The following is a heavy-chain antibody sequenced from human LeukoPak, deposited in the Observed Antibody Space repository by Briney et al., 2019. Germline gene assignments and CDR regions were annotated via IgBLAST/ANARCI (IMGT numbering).Heavy chain of an antibody. CDR3: ARDYPKLLWFGELRGSDAFDI. V-gene: IGHV1-46*01. CDR2: INTNYGST. D-gene: IGHD3-10*01. CDR1: EYTFTSYH. Sequence: ASVKVSCKASEYTFTSYHIHWVRQAPGQGLEWMGIINTNYGSTSYAQKFLGRVSLTRDTSTSTVYMELSSLRSDDTAVYYCARDYPKLLWFGELRGSDAFDIWGQGTMVTVSS. J-gene: IGHJ3*02.